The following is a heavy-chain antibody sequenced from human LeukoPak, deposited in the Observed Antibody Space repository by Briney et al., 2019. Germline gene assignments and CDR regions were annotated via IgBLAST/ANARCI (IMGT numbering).Heavy chain of an antibody. CDR1: GYTLTELS. CDR3: ATGLSYYYDSSGYYYWNDY. D-gene: IGHD3-22*01. V-gene: IGHV1-24*01. Sequence: ASVKVSCKVSGYTLTELSMHWVRQAPGKGLEWMGGFDPEDGETIYAQKFQGRVTMTEDTSTDTAYMELSSLRSEDTAVYYCATGLSYYYDSSGYYYWNDYWGQGTLVTVSS. J-gene: IGHJ4*02. CDR2: FDPEDGET.